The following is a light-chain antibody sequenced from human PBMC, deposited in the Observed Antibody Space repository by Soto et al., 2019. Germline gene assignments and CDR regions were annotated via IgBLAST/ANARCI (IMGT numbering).Light chain of an antibody. V-gene: IGKV3-15*01. Sequence: EIVMTQSPATLSVSPGERATLSCRASQSVSSNLAWYQQKPGQAPRLLIYGASTRATGIPARFSGSGSGTEFTLTISSLQSEDFAVYHCQQYNNWPPEITFGGGTKVDIK. CDR3: QQYNNWPPEIT. CDR2: GAS. CDR1: QSVSSN. J-gene: IGKJ4*01.